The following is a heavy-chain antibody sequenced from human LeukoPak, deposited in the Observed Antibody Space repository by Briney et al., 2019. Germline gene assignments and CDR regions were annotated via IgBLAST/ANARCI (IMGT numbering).Heavy chain of an antibody. CDR1: GYTFTGYY. D-gene: IGHD5-12*01. J-gene: IGHJ4*02. CDR3: AIDREGGYDKGPFDY. V-gene: IGHV1-2*06. CDR2: IDPNSGGT. Sequence: ASVKVSCKASGYTFTGYYMHWVRQAPGQGLEWMGRIDPNSGGTSYAQKFQDRVTMSRATSISTAYMELSRLTSDDTTVYYCAIDREGGYDKGPFDYWGQGTLVTVSS.